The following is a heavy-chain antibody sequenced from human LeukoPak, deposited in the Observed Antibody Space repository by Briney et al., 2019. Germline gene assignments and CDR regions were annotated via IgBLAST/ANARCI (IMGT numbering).Heavy chain of an antibody. D-gene: IGHD2-2*01. V-gene: IGHV3-48*03. CDR2: VSSSGTTM. J-gene: IGHJ4*02. Sequence: GGSLRLSCAASGFTFNTYEMSWVRQAPGKGLEWVSCVSSSGTTMYHADSVKGRFTISRDNAKNSLYLQMNSLRAEDAAVYYCARRYCSSASCLFDYWGRGTLVTVSS. CDR3: ARRYCSSASCLFDY. CDR1: GFTFNTYE.